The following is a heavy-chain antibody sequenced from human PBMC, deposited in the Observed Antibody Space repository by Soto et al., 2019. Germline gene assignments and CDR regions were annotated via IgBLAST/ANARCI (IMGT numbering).Heavy chain of an antibody. J-gene: IGHJ6*02. V-gene: IGHV3-30*18. CDR1: GFTFSSYG. CDR2: ISYDGSNK. Sequence: GGSLRLSCAASGFTFSSYGMHWVRQAPGKGLEWVAVISYDGSNKYYADSVKGRFTISRDNSKNTLYLQMNSLRAEDTAVYYCAKDFTVTTSDYYYYGMDVWGQGTTVTVS. CDR3: AKDFTVTTSDYYYYGMDV. D-gene: IGHD4-4*01.